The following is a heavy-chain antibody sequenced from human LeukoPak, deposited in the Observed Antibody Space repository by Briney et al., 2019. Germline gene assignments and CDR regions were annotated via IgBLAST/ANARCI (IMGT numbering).Heavy chain of an antibody. CDR2: IYHSGST. J-gene: IGHJ4*02. Sequence: SETLSLTCAVSGGSISSSNWWSWVRQPPGKGLEWIGEIYHSGSTNYNPSLKSRVTISVDKSKNQFSLKLSSVTAADTAVYYCATQSYYDTSGYHDYWGQGTLVTVSS. D-gene: IGHD3-22*01. V-gene: IGHV4-4*02. CDR3: ATQSYYDTSGYHDY. CDR1: GGSISSSNW.